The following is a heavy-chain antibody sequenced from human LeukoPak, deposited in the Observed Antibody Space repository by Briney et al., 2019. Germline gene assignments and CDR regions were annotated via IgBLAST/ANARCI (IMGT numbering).Heavy chain of an antibody. CDR3: ARGRGGATTGLDH. CDR1: GYTFNGYY. V-gene: IGHV1-2*02. Sequence: GASVKVSCKASGYTFNGYYMHWVRQAPGQGLESMGWINSNSGARNYGQKFQGRVTMSRDTAINTAYMELTSLTSDDTGVYYCARGRGGATTGLDHWGQGTTVPVSS. D-gene: IGHD1-26*01. J-gene: IGHJ4*02. CDR2: INSNSGAR.